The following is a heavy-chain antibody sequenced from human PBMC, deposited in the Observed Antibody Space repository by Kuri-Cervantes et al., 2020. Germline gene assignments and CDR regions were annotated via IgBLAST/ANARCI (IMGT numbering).Heavy chain of an antibody. CDR1: GGSISSYY. D-gene: IGHD2-15*01. CDR3: AIPDMLHCSGGSCYTESFDI. Sequence: GSLRLSCTVSGGSISSYYWSWIRQPPGKGLEWIGYIYYSGSTNYNPSLKSRVTISVDTSKNQFSLKLSSVTAADTAVYYCAIPDMLHCSGGSCYTESFDIWGQGTMVTVSS. J-gene: IGHJ3*02. V-gene: IGHV4-59*01. CDR2: IYYSGST.